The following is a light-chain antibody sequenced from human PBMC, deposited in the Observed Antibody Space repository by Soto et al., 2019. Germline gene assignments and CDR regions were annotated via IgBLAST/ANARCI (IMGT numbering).Light chain of an antibody. CDR3: QVWDSSSDHGV. Sequence: SYELTQPPSVSVAPGQTARITCGGSNIGSKSVHWYQQKPGQAPVLVVYDDSDRPSGIPERFSGSNSGNTATLTISRVEAGDEADYYCQVWDSSSDHGVSGTGTKVTVL. CDR2: DDS. J-gene: IGLJ1*01. CDR1: NIGSKS. V-gene: IGLV3-21*02.